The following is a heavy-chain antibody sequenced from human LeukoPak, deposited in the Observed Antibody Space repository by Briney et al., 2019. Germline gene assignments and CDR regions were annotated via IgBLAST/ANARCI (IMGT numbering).Heavy chain of an antibody. Sequence: PSQTLSLTCTVSSGSISSGGHYWSSIRQHPGKGMEWIGYIYYSGSTHYNPSGQSRVTTAVGTSKNKPSLKLSSVSAADTAVYHSARALKGGGMDVWGQGTTVTVSS. V-gene: IGHV4-31*03. CDR1: SGSISSGGHY. D-gene: IGHD2-8*01. CDR3: ARALKGGGMDV. J-gene: IGHJ6*02. CDR2: IYYSGST.